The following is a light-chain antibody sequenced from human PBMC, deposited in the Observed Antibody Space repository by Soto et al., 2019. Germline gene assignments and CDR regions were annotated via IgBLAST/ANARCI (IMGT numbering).Light chain of an antibody. CDR1: QSVGSF. CDR3: QQYNSYS. V-gene: IGKV3-11*01. J-gene: IGKJ1*01. Sequence: EIVLTQSPATLSLSPGERAALSCRASQSVGSFLAWYQQKPGQAPRLLIYDTSIRATGIPARFSGSGSGTDFTLTISSLEPEDFATYYCQQYNSYSFGQGTKVDIK. CDR2: DTS.